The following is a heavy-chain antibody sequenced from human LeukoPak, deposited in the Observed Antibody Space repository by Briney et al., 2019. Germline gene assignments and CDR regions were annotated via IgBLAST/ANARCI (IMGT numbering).Heavy chain of an antibody. CDR3: ARDSGYDLIYYYYGMDV. CDR2: ISAYNGNT. V-gene: IGHV1-18*01. J-gene: IGHJ6*02. D-gene: IGHD5-12*01. CDR1: GYTFTSYG. Sequence: GASVKVSCKASGYTFTSYGISWVRQAPGQGLEWMGWISAYNGNTNYAQKLQGRVTMTTDTSTSTAYMELRSLRSDDTAVYYCARDSGYDLIYYYYGMDVWDQGTTVTVSS.